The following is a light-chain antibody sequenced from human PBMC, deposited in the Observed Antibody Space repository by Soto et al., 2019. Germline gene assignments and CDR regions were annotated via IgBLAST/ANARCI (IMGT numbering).Light chain of an antibody. V-gene: IGKV3-11*01. Sequence: EIVLTQSPATLSLFPGERATLSCRAIQSLSSSLAWYQQKPGQAPRVLIYDTSTRATGIPARFSGSGSGTDFTLTISSLEPEDSAVYYCHQRSNWWTFGQGTRVEIK. CDR3: HQRSNWWT. J-gene: IGKJ1*01. CDR2: DTS. CDR1: QSLSSS.